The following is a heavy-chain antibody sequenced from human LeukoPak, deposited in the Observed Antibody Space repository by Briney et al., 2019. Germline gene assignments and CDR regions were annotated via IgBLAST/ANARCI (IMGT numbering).Heavy chain of an antibody. J-gene: IGHJ6*02. CDR2: IYYSGST. CDR3: ARYDYGDYDYYGMDV. CDR1: GGSISSYY. Sequence: SETLSLTCTVSGGSISSYYWSWTRQPPGKGLEWIGYIYYSGSTNYNPSLKSRVTISVDTSKNQLSLKLSSVTAADTAVYYCARYDYGDYDYYGMDVWGQGTTVTVSS. V-gene: IGHV4-59*01. D-gene: IGHD4-17*01.